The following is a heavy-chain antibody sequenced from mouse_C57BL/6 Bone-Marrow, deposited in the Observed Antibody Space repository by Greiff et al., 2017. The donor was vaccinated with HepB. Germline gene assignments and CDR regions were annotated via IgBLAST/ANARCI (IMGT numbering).Heavy chain of an antibody. CDR1: GYSITSGYY. V-gene: IGHV3-6*01. CDR2: ISYDGSN. CDR3: ARAKAAQVVSWFAY. D-gene: IGHD3-2*02. J-gene: IGHJ3*01. Sequence: EVKLQESGPGLVKPSQSLSLTCSVTGYSITSGYYWNWIRQFPGNKLEWMGYISYDGSNNYNPSLKNRISITRDTSKNQFFLKLNSVTTEDTATYYCARAKAAQVVSWFAYWGQGTLVTVSA.